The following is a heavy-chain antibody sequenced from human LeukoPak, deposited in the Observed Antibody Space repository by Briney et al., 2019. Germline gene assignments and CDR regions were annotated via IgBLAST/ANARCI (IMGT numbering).Heavy chain of an antibody. CDR3: ARIGNPATGDY. Sequence: GESLRLSCTASGFTFSITYMSWVRQAPGKGLEWVSVIYSGGYTYYADSVKGRFTISRDNSKNTLYLQMNSLRAEDTALYYCARIGNPATGDYWGQGTLVTVSS. D-gene: IGHD7-27*01. CDR1: GFTFSITY. CDR2: IYSGGYT. V-gene: IGHV3-53*01. J-gene: IGHJ4*02.